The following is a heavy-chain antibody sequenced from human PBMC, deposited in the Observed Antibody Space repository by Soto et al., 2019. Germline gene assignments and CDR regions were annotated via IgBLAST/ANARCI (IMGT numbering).Heavy chain of an antibody. CDR3: ARGRYMMGARWGGWFDP. J-gene: IGHJ5*02. Sequence: QVQLQESGPGLVKPSETLSLTCTVSGGSISSYYWSWIRQPPGKGLEWIGYIYYSGSTNYNPSLKSRVTISVDTSKNQFSLKLSSVTAADTAVYYCARGRYMMGARWGGWFDPWGQGTLVTVSS. CDR1: GGSISSYY. D-gene: IGHD1-26*01. V-gene: IGHV4-59*01. CDR2: IYYSGST.